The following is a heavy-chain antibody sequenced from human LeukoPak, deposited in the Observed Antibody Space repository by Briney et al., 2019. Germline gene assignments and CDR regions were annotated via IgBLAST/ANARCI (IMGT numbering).Heavy chain of an antibody. Sequence: ASVKVSCKASGYTFTGYYMHWVRQAPGQGDEWMGWINPNSGGTNYAQKFQGRVTMTRDTSISTAYMELSRLRSDDTAVYYCASLRYCSSTSRSYGFYFDYWGQGTLVTVSS. V-gene: IGHV1-2*02. CDR1: GYTFTGYY. D-gene: IGHD2-2*01. CDR2: INPNSGGT. CDR3: ASLRYCSSTSRSYGFYFDY. J-gene: IGHJ4*02.